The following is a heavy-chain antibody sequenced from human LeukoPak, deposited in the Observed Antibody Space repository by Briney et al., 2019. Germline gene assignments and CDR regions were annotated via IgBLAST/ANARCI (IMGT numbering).Heavy chain of an antibody. J-gene: IGHJ5*02. D-gene: IGHD3-16*02. Sequence: ASVKVSCKASGGTFSKYGISWVRQAPGHGLEWMGGIIPIFGAANYAQQFQGRVTITTDESTSTVYMELSSLSSVTAADTAVYYCVRDFTQDRRFDPWGQGTLVTVSS. CDR2: IIPIFGAA. V-gene: IGHV1-69*05. CDR3: VRDFTQDRRFDP. CDR1: GGTFSKYG.